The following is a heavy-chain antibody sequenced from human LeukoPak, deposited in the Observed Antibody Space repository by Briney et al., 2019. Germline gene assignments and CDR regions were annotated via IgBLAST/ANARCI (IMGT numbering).Heavy chain of an antibody. CDR3: AREIDSGSYSVDY. D-gene: IGHD1-26*01. V-gene: IGHV1-2*02. J-gene: IGHJ4*02. CDR1: GYTFTGYY. CDR2: INPNSGGT. Sequence: GASVKLSCKASGYTFTGYYMHWVRQAPGQGLEWMGWINPNSGGTNYAQKFQGRVTMTRDTSISTAYMELSRLRSDDTAVYYCAREIDSGSYSVDYWGQGTLVTV.